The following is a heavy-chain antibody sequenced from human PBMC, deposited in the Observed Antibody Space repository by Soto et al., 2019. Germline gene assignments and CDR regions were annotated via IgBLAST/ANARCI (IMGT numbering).Heavy chain of an antibody. D-gene: IGHD3-10*01. CDR3: ARNTFSRVYALDH. CDR1: GYTFSSFD. J-gene: IGHJ4*02. Sequence: QVQLVQSGAEVKKPGASVKVFCKTSGYTFSSFDINWVRQAPGQGLEWMGWMNAESGNTDLAQKFQGRVTMTRNTSLSSAYLELSCLRSVDTSVYFCARNTFSRVYALDHWGQGTLVTVSS. V-gene: IGHV1-8*02. CDR2: MNAESGNT.